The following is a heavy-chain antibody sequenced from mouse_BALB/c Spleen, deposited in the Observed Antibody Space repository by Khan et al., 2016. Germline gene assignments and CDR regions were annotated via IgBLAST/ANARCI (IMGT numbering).Heavy chain of an antibody. D-gene: IGHD1-1*01. V-gene: IGHV1-66*01. Sequence: QVRLQQSGRELVKPGASVKISCKASGYSFTSYYIHWVKQRPGQGLEWIGWIFPGSGNTKYNEKFKGKSTLTADTSSSTAYMQLSSLTSEDSAVYFCATPYYYGSPYYFDSWGQGTTLTVSS. J-gene: IGHJ2*01. CDR1: GYSFTSYY. CDR2: IFPGSGNT. CDR3: ATPYYYGSPYYFDS.